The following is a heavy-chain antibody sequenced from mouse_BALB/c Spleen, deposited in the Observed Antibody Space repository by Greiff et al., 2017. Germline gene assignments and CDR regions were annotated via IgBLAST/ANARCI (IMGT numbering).Heavy chain of an antibody. D-gene: IGHD2-10*01. CDR1: GYSFTDYN. CDR3: AREGAYYGNSLYWYFDV. CDR2: IDPYNGGT. Sequence: EVKLMESGPELVKPGASVKVSCKASGYSFTDYNMYWVKQSHGKSLEWIGYIDPYNGGTSYNQKFKGKATLTVDKSSSTAFMHLNSLTSEDSAVYYCAREGAYYGNSLYWYFDVWGAGTTVTVSS. J-gene: IGHJ1*01. V-gene: IGHV1S135*01.